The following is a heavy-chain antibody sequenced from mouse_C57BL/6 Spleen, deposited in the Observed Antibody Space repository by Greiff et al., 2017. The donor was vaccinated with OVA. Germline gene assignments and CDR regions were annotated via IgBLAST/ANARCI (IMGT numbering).Heavy chain of an antibody. D-gene: IGHD1-1*01. CDR3: ATPHGSSYAYFDY. CDR2: IHPNSGST. Sequence: QVHVKQPGAELVKPGASVKLSCKASGYTFTSYWMHWVKQRPGQGLEWIGMIHPNSGSTNYNEKFKSKATLTVDKSSSTAYMQLSSLTSEDTAVYYCATPHGSSYAYFDYWGQGTTLTVSS. J-gene: IGHJ2*01. CDR1: GYTFTSYW. V-gene: IGHV1-64*01.